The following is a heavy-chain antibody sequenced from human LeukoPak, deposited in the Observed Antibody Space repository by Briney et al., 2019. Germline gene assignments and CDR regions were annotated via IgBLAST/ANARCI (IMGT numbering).Heavy chain of an antibody. CDR3: ASPVDSSSRYYLDY. CDR1: GGTFSSYA. J-gene: IGHJ4*02. D-gene: IGHD6-13*01. Sequence: SCKASGGTFSSYAMHWVRQAPGKGLEWVAVISYDGSNKYYADSVKGRFTISRDNSKNTLYLQMNSLRAEDTAVYYCASPVDSSSRYYLDYWGQGTLVTVSS. CDR2: ISYDGSNK. V-gene: IGHV3-30*04.